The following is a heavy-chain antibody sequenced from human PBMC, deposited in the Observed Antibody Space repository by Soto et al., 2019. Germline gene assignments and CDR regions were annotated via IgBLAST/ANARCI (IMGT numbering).Heavy chain of an antibody. CDR3: ARPARECSSPGCAN. CDR2: INQDGRES. Sequence: EVQLVESGGGLVQPGGSLRLSCVVSGLTFCNYWMSWVRQAPGKGLEWVANINQDGRESYYVNSVKGRFTISRDNAKNPRYLTLPRLRAEDTAVYYCARPARECSSPGCANWGQGTLVTVSS. D-gene: IGHD2-2*01. J-gene: IGHJ4*02. CDR1: GLTFCNYW. V-gene: IGHV3-7*01.